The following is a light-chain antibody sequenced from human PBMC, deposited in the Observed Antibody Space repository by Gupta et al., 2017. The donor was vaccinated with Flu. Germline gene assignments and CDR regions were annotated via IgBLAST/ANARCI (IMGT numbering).Light chain of an antibody. CDR1: QNVTTY. Sequence: DIQMTQHPPPLSPSAGDRVPIICRASQNVTTYLNWYQQSPGNAPKRLIYSTSTLQGGVPARFSGSGSGTDFTLNISSLQPQDVATYFCRQVYTTRWTFGQGTQVEIK. V-gene: IGKV1-39*01. J-gene: IGKJ1*01. CDR2: STS. CDR3: RQVYTTRWT.